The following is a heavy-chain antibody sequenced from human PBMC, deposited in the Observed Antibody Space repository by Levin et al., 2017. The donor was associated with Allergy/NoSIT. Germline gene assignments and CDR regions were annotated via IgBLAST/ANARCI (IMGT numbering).Heavy chain of an antibody. Sequence: GESLKISCAASGFTFSSYAMHWVRQAPGKGLEWVAVISYDGSNKYYADSVKGRFTISRDNSKNTLYLQMNSLRAEDTAVYYCARGPGYSSSWYTRELDYWGQGTLVTVSS. D-gene: IGHD6-13*01. V-gene: IGHV3-30*04. CDR3: ARGPGYSSSWYTRELDY. CDR1: GFTFSSYA. J-gene: IGHJ4*02. CDR2: ISYDGSNK.